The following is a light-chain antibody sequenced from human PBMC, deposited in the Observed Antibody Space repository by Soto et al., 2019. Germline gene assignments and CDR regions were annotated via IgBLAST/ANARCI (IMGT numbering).Light chain of an antibody. CDR3: QQYGTSPWP. J-gene: IGKJ1*01. CDR2: GAS. V-gene: IGKV3-20*01. Sequence: VMLTHSPPTLSLSRKEIDRVXRRTSQSVSSSYLAWYQQKPGQAPRLLIFGASSRATGIPDRFSGSGSGTDFTLTVSILEPEDFAVYYCQQYGTSPWPFGQGTKV. CDR1: QSVSSSY.